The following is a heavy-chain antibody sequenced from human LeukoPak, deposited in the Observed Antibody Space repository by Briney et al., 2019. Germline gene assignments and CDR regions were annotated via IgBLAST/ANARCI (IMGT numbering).Heavy chain of an antibody. Sequence: ASVKVSCKASGYTFTGCYMHWVRQAPGQGLEWMGWINPNSGGTNYAQKFQGRVTMTGDTSISTAYMELSRLRSDDTAVYYCARLKQWLGPFDYWGQGTLVTVSS. V-gene: IGHV1-2*02. J-gene: IGHJ4*02. CDR2: INPNSGGT. D-gene: IGHD6-19*01. CDR3: ARLKQWLGPFDY. CDR1: GYTFTGCY.